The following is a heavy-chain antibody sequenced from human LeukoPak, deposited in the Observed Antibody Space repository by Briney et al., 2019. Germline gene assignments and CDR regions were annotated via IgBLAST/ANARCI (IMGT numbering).Heavy chain of an antibody. CDR3: ARDPPLLMYYDLMDV. V-gene: IGHV3-48*03. CDR2: ISSSGSTI. Sequence: PGGSLRLSCAASGFTFSSYEMNWVRQAPGKGLEWVSYISSSGSTIYYADSVKGRFTISRDNAKNSLYLQMNSLRAEDTAVYYCARDPPLLMYYDLMDVWGKGTTVTVSS. D-gene: IGHD3-3*01. J-gene: IGHJ6*03. CDR1: GFTFSSYE.